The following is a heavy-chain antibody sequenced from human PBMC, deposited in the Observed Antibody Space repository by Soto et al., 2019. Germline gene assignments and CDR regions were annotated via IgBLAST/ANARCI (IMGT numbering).Heavy chain of an antibody. D-gene: IGHD3-10*01. CDR1: GFSFSSYA. CDR3: AKRNYGSEFDY. J-gene: IGHJ4*02. V-gene: IGHV3-23*01. CDR2: ISGSGGST. Sequence: GGSLRLSCSVSGFSFSSYAMNWVRQAPGKGLEWVSVISGSGGSTYYADSVKGRFTISRDNSKNTLYLQMNSLRAEDTAVYYCAKRNYGSEFDYWGQGTLVTVSS.